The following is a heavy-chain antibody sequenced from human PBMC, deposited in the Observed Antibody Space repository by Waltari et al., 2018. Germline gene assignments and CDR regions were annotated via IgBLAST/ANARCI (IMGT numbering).Heavy chain of an antibody. CDR1: GFTFNNAR. J-gene: IGHJ4*02. CDR3: TALTSRNGYNVHGY. Sequence: EVQLVESGGGLVKPGGCLRLSWAASGFTFNNARMSSARQAPGKGLEWVGRIKTKSEGGTTDYAAPVNGRFTISRDDSKNTLYVQMSSLTTEDTAVYYCTALTSRNGYNVHGYWGQGILVTVSS. CDR2: IKTKSEGGTT. V-gene: IGHV3-15*01. D-gene: IGHD5-12*01.